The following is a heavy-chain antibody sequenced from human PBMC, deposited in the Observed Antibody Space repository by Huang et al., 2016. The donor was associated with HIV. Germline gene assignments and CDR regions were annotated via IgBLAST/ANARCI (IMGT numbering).Heavy chain of an antibody. CDR1: GFTFSSYG. CDR2: ISYDAKTK. J-gene: IGHJ4*02. V-gene: IGHV3-30*18. D-gene: IGHD6-13*01. Sequence: QVQLVESGGGVVQPGRSLRISCAASGFTFSSYGMHWVRQAPGKGLEWVAVISYDAKTKYYADSVKGRFSFSRDNSKTTVYLQLNSLRLEDTAVYYCAKGGSAAAVLDFWGQGTLVTVSS. CDR3: AKGGSAAAVLDF.